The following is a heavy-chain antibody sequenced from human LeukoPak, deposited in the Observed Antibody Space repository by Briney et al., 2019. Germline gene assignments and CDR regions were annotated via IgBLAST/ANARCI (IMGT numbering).Heavy chain of an antibody. J-gene: IGHJ4*02. CDR1: GFTFSHYW. V-gene: IGHV3-74*01. D-gene: IGHD6-19*01. CDR2: IHSDGSGA. CDR3: ARAAYNSGPDY. Sequence: GGSLRLSCAASGFTFSHYWMNWVRQAPGKGLVCVSHIHSDGSGASYADSVKGRFTVSRDNAKNMLYLQINSLRAEDTAVYYCARAAYNSGPDYWGQGTLVTVSS.